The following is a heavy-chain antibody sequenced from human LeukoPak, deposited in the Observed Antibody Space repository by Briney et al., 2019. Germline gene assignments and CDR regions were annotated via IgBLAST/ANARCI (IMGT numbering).Heavy chain of an antibody. CDR3: AELGITMIGGV. CDR1: GFTFSSYE. Sequence: GGSLRLSSAASGFTFSSYEMNCVRQAPGKGLECVSYISSSFSTIYYADSRKGRFTISRDNAKNSLYLQMNSLRAEDTAVYYCAELGITMIGGVRGKGTTVTISS. V-gene: IGHV3-48*03. D-gene: IGHD3-10*02. CDR2: ISSSFSTI. J-gene: IGHJ6*04.